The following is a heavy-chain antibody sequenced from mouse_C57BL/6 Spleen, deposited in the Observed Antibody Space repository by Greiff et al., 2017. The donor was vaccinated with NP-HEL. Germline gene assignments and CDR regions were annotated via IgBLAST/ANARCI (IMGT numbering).Heavy chain of an antibody. CDR1: GYTFTNYW. D-gene: IGHD1-1*01. J-gene: IGHJ4*01. CDR2: IYPGGGYT. V-gene: IGHV1-63*01. CDR3: ARKGNYGSSDCYAMDY. Sequence: QVQLQQSGAELVRPGTSVKMSCKASGYTFTNYWIGWAKQRPGHGLEWIGAIYPGGGYTNYNEKFKGKATLTADKSSSTAYMQFSSLTSEDSAIYYSARKGNYGSSDCYAMDYWGQGTSVTVSS.